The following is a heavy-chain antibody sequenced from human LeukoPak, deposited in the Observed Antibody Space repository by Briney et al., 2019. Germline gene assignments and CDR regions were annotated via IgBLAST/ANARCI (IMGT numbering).Heavy chain of an antibody. CDR2: ISSSGSTI. Sequence: GGGPRLSCAALGFRVSGDSINWGRHAPGEGLEWVSYISSSGSTIYYADSVKGRFTISRDNAENSLYLQMNSLRAEDTAVYYCAGTLYYFDYWGQGTLVTVSS. CDR3: AGTLYYFDY. D-gene: IGHD1-1*01. CDR1: GFRVSGDS. V-gene: IGHV3-48*01. J-gene: IGHJ4*02.